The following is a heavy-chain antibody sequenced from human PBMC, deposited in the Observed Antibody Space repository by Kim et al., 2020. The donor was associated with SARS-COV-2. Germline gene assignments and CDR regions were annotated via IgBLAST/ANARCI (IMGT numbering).Heavy chain of an antibody. V-gene: IGHV4-34*01. Sequence: SETLSLTCAVYGGSFSGYYWSWIRQPPGKGLEWIGEINHSGITNYNPSLKSRVTISVDTSKNQFSLKISSVTAADTAVYYCARTGLPAAMGTAYYYNGM. J-gene: IGHJ6*01. CDR3: ARTGLPAAMGTAYYYNGM. CDR2: INHSGIT. D-gene: IGHD2-2*01. CDR1: GGSFSGYY.